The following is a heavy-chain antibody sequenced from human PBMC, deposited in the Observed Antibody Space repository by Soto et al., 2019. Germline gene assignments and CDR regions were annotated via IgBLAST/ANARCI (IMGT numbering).Heavy chain of an antibody. Sequence: VQLLESGGGLVQPGGSLRLSCAASGYTFTSYAMHWVRQAPGQRLEWMGWINAGNGNTKYSQKFQGRVTITRDTSASTAYMELSSLRSEDTAVYYCARASSRWFGELLPPWGYGMDVWGQGTTVTVSS. CDR1: GYTFTSYA. V-gene: IGHV1-3*01. J-gene: IGHJ6*02. D-gene: IGHD3-10*01. CDR2: INAGNGNT. CDR3: ARASSRWFGELLPPWGYGMDV.